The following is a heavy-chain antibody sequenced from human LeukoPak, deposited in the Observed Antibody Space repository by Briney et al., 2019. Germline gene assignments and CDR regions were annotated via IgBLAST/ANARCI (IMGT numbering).Heavy chain of an antibody. CDR1: GDSVSSNSAV. CDR2: TYCRSKWHN. D-gene: IGHD1-26*01. Sequence: SQTLSLTCAISGDSVSSNSAVWNWIRQTPSRGLEWLGRTYCRSKWHNDYALSAKSRITITPDTSKNQFSLQLNSVTPEDTAVYYCATIKRNIVGGSDAFDIWGQGTMVTVSS. V-gene: IGHV6-1*01. CDR3: ATIKRNIVGGSDAFDI. J-gene: IGHJ3*02.